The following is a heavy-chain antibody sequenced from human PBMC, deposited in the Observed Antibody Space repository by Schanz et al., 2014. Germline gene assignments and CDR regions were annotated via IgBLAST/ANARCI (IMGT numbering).Heavy chain of an antibody. J-gene: IGHJ6*02. CDR1: GFAFSDCH. V-gene: IGHV3-11*01. CDR3: ARACCRQENHYYYTGMDV. CDR2: ISDSGSYI. D-gene: IGHD2-15*01. Sequence: QVQLVESGGGLVKPGGSLRLSCTASGFAFSDCHMTWIRQAPGRGLEWLSYISDSGSYISYAESVKGRFTVSRDNAKKSLYLQMDSLRAEDTAVYYCARACCRQENHYYYTGMDVWGQGTTVTVSS.